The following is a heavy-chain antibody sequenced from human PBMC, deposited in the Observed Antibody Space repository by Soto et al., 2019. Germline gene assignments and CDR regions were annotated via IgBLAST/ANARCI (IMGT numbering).Heavy chain of an antibody. CDR2: IYYSGST. CDR1: GGYICRGRDY. J-gene: IGHJ4*02. Sequence: LSLSCNVSGGYICRGRDYSSWIRQHPGKGLEWIGYIYYSGSTYYNPSLKSRVTISVDTSKNQFSLKLSSVTAADTAVYYCATYDSSGFNYWGQGTLVTVSS. CDR3: ATYDSSGFNY. D-gene: IGHD3-22*01. V-gene: IGHV4-31*03.